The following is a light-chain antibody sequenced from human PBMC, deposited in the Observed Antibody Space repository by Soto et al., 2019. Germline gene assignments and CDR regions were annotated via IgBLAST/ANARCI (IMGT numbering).Light chain of an antibody. Sequence: DIQMTQSPSSVSASVGDRLSVTCRASQDISSWLAWYQQKPGKAPKLLIYAATSLQSGVPSRFSGSGSGTDFSLTIRSLQPEDFGTYYCQQPISFPITFGQGTRLEIK. V-gene: IGKV1D-12*01. J-gene: IGKJ5*01. CDR1: QDISSW. CDR3: QQPISFPIT. CDR2: AAT.